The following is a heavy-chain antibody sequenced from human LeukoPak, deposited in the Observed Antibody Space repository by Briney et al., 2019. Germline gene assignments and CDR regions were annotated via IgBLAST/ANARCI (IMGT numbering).Heavy chain of an antibody. CDR3: ATIFEF. Sequence: PGGSLRLSCAASGFIFNNYWMHGVRQVPGKGLEWHSRVDGDGAGTRYTDYVNGRFTMYRDNAKKKLNIQMNSRRVEDAGVYYCATIFEFWGQGILVTVSS. V-gene: IGHV3-74*01. CDR2: VDGDGAGT. CDR1: GFIFNNYW. J-gene: IGHJ4*02.